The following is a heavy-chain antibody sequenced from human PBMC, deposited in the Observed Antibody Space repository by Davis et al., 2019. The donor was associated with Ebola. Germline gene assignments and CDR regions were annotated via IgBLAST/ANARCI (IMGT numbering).Heavy chain of an antibody. D-gene: IGHD2-21*01. CDR3: VRGHIGSPFDH. J-gene: IGHJ4*02. V-gene: IGHV3-20*01. CDR1: GFLSDDHG. CDR2: INWNGGST. Sequence: GESLKISCAGSGFLSDDHGMSWVRQAPGKGLEWISSINWNGGSTEYAESVRGRFTISRDNAKNSLFLQMNSLRADGTALYHCVRGHIGSPFDHWGQGTQVTVSS.